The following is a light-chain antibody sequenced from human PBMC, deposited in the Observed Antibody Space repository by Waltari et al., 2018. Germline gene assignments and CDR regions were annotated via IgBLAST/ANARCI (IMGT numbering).Light chain of an antibody. CDR2: WAS. V-gene: IGKV4-1*01. CDR3: RQYYTIPPT. Sequence: DIVMTQSPDSLAVSLGERATINCKSSQSVLYNSIHKTYVAWYQHKPGQSPKLLIYWASTRDSGVPDRFSGSGSGTDFTLTISSLQAEDVAVYYCRQYYTIPPTFGQGTKVEIK. J-gene: IGKJ1*01. CDR1: QSVLYNSIHKTY.